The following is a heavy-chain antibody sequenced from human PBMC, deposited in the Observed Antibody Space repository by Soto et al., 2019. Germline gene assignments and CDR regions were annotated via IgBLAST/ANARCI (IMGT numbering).Heavy chain of an antibody. J-gene: IGHJ4*02. CDR2: LFYSGST. D-gene: IGHD2-21*02. Sequence: PSETLSLTCTVSGGSISSYYWSWIRQPPGAGLEWIGFLFYSGSTNYNPSLKSRVTISVDTSKNQFSLKLSSVTAADTAVYYCAKAVTARQSTREGYWGQGTLVTVSS. CDR3: AKAVTARQSTREGY. V-gene: IGHV4-59*08. CDR1: GGSISSYY.